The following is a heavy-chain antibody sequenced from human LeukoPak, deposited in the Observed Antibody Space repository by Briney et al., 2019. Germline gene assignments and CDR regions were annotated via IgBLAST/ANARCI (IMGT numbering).Heavy chain of an antibody. CDR1: GYTFTSYY. Sequence: ASVKVSCKASGYTFTSYYMHWVRQAPGQGLEWMGIINPSGGSTSYAQKFQGRVTMTRDTSTSTVYMELSSLRSEDTAVYYCAGTSGYDSYYYYGMDVWGQGTTVTVSS. CDR3: AGTSGYDSYYYYGMDV. D-gene: IGHD5-12*01. V-gene: IGHV1-46*01. J-gene: IGHJ6*02. CDR2: INPSGGST.